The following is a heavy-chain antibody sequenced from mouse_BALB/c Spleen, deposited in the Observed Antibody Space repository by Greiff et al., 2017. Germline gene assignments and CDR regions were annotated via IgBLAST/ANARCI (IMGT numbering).Heavy chain of an antibody. CDR2: INPNNGGT. CDR1: GYTFTDYN. V-gene: IGHV1-18*01. CDR3: ARWDMITSAWFAY. J-gene: IGHJ3*01. D-gene: IGHD2-4*01. Sequence: VQLKQSGPELVKPGASVKIPCKASGYTFTDYNMDWVKQSHGKSLEWIGDINPNNGGTIYNQKFKGKATLTVDKSSSTAYMELRSLTSEDTAVYYCARWDMITSAWFAYWGQGTLVTVSA.